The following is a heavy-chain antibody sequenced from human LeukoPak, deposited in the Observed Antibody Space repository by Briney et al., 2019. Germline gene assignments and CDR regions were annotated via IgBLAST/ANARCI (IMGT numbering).Heavy chain of an antibody. V-gene: IGHV1-18*01. CDR1: GYTFTSYG. J-gene: IGHJ6*03. D-gene: IGHD3-3*01. CDR2: ISAYNGNT. Sequence: ASVKVSCKASGYTFTSYGISWVRQAPGQGLEWVGWISAYNGNTNYAQKLQVRVTMTTDTSTSTAYMELRSPRSDDTAVYYCAREKIWGHDFWSGYYDYYYYYMDVWGKGTTVTVSS. CDR3: AREKIWGHDFWSGYYDYYYYYMDV.